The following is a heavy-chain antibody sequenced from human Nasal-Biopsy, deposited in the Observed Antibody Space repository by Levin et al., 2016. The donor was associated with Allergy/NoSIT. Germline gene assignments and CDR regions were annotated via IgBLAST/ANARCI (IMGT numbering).Heavy chain of an antibody. CDR2: INPHSGTT. D-gene: IGHD2-15*01. Sequence: ASVKVSCKTSGHPFMDYYIHWVRRAPGQGLEWLGWINPHSGTTDTQNFQGRLTLTRDMSIDTAFMELRGLRSDDTAVYYCARGPLTQYSSPTGWFDSWGQGTLVTVSS. V-gene: IGHV1-2*02. CDR3: ARGPLTQYSSPTGWFDS. J-gene: IGHJ5*01. CDR1: GHPFMDYY.